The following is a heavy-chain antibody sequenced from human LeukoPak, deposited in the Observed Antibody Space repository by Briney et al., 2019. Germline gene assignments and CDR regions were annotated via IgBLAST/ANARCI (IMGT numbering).Heavy chain of an antibody. CDR3: TGKYYYDPSGYYYADY. V-gene: IGHV4-59*08. CDR1: GGSISSYY. CDR2: IYYSGST. J-gene: IGHJ4*02. D-gene: IGHD3-22*01. Sequence: PSETLSLTCTVSGGSISSYYWSWIRQPPGKGLEWIGYIYYSGSTNYNPSLKSRVTISVDTSKNQFSLKLSSVTAADTAVYYCTGKYYYDPSGYYYADYWGQGTLVTVSS.